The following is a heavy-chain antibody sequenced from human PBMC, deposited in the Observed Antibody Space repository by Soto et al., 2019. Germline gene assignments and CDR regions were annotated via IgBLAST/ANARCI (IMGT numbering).Heavy chain of an antibody. CDR2: IYYSGST. CDR3: ATSNWFDP. J-gene: IGHJ5*02. V-gene: IGHV4-39*01. Sequence: QLQLQESGPGLVKPSETLSLTCTVSGGSISSSGYYWGWIRQPPGKGLEGIGPIYYSGSTYYNPSLKSRVTISVDTSKNQFPLQLSSVTAADTAVYYCATSNWFDPWGQGTLVTVSS. CDR1: GGSISSSGYY.